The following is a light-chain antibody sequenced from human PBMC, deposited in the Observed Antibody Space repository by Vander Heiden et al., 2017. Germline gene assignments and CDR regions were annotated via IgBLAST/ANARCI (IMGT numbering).Light chain of an antibody. CDR3: QQYANSPPT. CDR1: QSVTSNY. CDR2: GAS. Sequence: EIVLTPSPGTLSLSPGERATLSCRASQSVTSNYFAWYQKKPGQAPRLLIYGASSRATGIPDTVSGSGSGTDFTLTISRLEPEDFALYYCQQYANSPPTCGQGTKVEIK. V-gene: IGKV3-20*01. J-gene: IGKJ1*01.